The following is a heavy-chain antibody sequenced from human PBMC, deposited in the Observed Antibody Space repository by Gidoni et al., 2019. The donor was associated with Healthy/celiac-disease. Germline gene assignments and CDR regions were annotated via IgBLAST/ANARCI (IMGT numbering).Heavy chain of an antibody. D-gene: IGHD2-21*01. V-gene: IGHV4-34*01. J-gene: IGHJ6*02. CDR3: ARGGPIVVVKNYGMDV. Sequence: QVQLQQWGAGLLKPSETLSLTCAVYGGSFSGYYWSWIRQPPGKGLEWIGEINHSGSTNYNPSLKSRVTISVDTSKNQFSLKLSSVTAADTAVYYCARGGPIVVVKNYGMDVWGQGTTVTVSS. CDR2: INHSGST. CDR1: GGSFSGYY.